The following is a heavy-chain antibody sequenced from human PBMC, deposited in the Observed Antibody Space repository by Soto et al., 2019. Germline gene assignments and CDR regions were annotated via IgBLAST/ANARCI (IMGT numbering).Heavy chain of an antibody. CDR2: INAGNGNT. V-gene: IGHV1-3*01. CDR3: APSISAAGTFDY. CDR1: GYTFTSYA. Sequence: QVQLVQSGAEVKKPGAPVKVSCKASGYTFTSYAMHWVRQAPGQRLEWMGWINAGNGNTKYSQKFQGRVTITRDTSASTAYMELSSLRSEDTAVYYCAPSISAAGTFDYWGQGTLVTVSS. J-gene: IGHJ4*02. D-gene: IGHD6-13*01.